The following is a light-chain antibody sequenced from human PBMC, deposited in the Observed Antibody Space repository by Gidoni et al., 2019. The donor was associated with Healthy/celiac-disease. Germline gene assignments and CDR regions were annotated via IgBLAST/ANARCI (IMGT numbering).Light chain of an antibody. CDR2: AAA. Sequence: DIQMTQSPSSLSASVGDRVTITCRASQSLSSYLNWYQQKPGKAPKLLIYAAASLQSGVPSRCSGRGAVTDYTLTISSLQPEEFATYYCQQSYSTPPITFGPGTKVEIK. V-gene: IGKV1-39*01. J-gene: IGKJ3*01. CDR1: QSLSSY. CDR3: QQSYSTPPIT.